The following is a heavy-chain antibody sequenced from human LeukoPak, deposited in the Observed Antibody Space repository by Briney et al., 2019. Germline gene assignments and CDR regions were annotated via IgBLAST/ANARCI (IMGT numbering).Heavy chain of an antibody. V-gene: IGHV4-34*01. CDR1: GGSISSYY. D-gene: IGHD6-13*01. J-gene: IGHJ6*03. CDR3: ARLRLTAAGTAHYYYYYMDV. CDR2: INHSGST. Sequence: SETLSLTCTVSGGSISSYYWSWIRQPPGKGLEWIGEINHSGSTNYSPSLKSRVTLSVDTSKNQFSLKLSSVTAADTAVYYCARLRLTAAGTAHYYYYYMDVWGKGTTVTVSS.